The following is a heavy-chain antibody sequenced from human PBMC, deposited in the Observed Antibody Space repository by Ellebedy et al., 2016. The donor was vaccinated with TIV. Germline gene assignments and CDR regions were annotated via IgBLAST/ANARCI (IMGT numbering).Heavy chain of an antibody. D-gene: IGHD2-2*01. J-gene: IGHJ4*02. Sequence: GGSLRLSCAASGFTVSRNYMSWVRQAPGKGLEWVASITDAGTTYYADSVRGRFTIARDNSKNTLFLQLNSLRAGDTAVYYCARHRYFSSSWYYFDHWGRGTLVSVSS. V-gene: IGHV3-53*01. CDR1: GFTVSRNY. CDR3: ARHRYFSSSWYYFDH. CDR2: ITDAGTT.